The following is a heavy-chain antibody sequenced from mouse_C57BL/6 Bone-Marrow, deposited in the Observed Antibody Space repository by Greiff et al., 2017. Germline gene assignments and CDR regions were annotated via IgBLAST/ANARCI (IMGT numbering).Heavy chain of an antibody. CDR2: IYPGSGST. CDR3: AREGTTVVANAMDY. CDR1: GYTFTSYW. J-gene: IGHJ4*01. Sequence: VQLQQPGAELVKPGASVKMSCKASGYTFTSYWITWVKQRPGQGLEWIGDIYPGSGSTNYNEKFKSKATLTVDTSSSTAYMQLSSLTSEDSAVYYCAREGTTVVANAMDYWGQGTSVTVSS. D-gene: IGHD1-1*01. V-gene: IGHV1-55*01.